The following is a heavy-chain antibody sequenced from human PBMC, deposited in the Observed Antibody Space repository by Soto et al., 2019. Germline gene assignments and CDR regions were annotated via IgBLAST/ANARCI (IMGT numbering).Heavy chain of an antibody. D-gene: IGHD4-17*01. V-gene: IGHV3-30-3*01. J-gene: IGHJ4*02. Sequence: VQLVESGGGVVQPGRSLRLSCAASGFTFSNYAMHWVRQAPGKGLEWVAVISYDGINKHYADSVKGRFTISRDNSKNTLFLQMNSLRAEDTAVYYCARVPTVVTHYFDYWGQGTLVTVSS. CDR2: ISYDGINK. CDR1: GFTFSNYA. CDR3: ARVPTVVTHYFDY.